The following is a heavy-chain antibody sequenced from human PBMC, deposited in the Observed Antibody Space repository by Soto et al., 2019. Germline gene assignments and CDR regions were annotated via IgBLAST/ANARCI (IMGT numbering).Heavy chain of an antibody. V-gene: IGHV3-73*02. D-gene: IGHD6-13*01. Sequence: QLVESGGGLVQPGGSLQLSCVDSGFIFSDSAMVWVRQASGKGLEWVGRIRRKGNSYATAYAASVKGRFTMSRDDSKNTTYLQMNSLKTEDTAVYYCGGRLRAPGKTGPDYWGQGILVTVSS. CDR2: IRRKGNSYAT. CDR3: GGRLRAPGKTGPDY. J-gene: IGHJ4*02. CDR1: GFIFSDSA.